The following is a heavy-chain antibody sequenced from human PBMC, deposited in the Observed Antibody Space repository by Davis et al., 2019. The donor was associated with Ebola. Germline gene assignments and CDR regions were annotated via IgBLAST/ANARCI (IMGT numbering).Heavy chain of an antibody. V-gene: IGHV4-59*01. CDR1: GGFTNSYY. Sequence: PSETLSLTCTVSGGFTNSYYWSWIRQPPGKGLEWIGYIFSSGSTNYNPSLKSRLTISVDTSKNQFSLKLSSVTAADTAVYYCARASCSSTSCYVQGDYYYYGMDVWGQGTTVTVSS. D-gene: IGHD2-2*01. CDR2: IFSSGST. J-gene: IGHJ6*02. CDR3: ARASCSSTSCYVQGDYYYYGMDV.